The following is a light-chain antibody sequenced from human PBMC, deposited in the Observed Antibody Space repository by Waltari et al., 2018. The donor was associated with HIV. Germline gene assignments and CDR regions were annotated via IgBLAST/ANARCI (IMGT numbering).Light chain of an antibody. J-gene: IGLJ3*02. V-gene: IGLV2-14*03. CDR3: SSYTCSFGV. CDR1: SSDVGGYNH. CDR2: DVS. Sequence: QSALTHPASVSRSPGQSITIPCTGTSSDVGGYNHVSWYQQHPGKAPILMIYDVSNRPSGVSKRFSGSKSCNTASLTISGLQAEDEADYYCSSYTCSFGVFGGGTKLTVL.